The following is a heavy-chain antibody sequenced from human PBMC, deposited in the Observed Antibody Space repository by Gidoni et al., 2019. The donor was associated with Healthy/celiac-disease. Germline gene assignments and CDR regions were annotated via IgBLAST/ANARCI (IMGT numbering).Heavy chain of an antibody. Sequence: QVQLVQSGAEVKKPGASVKVSCKASGYTFTSYYMHWVRQAPGQGLEWMGIINPSGGSTSYAQKFQGRVTMTRDTSTSTVYMELSSLRSEDTAVYYCAKPHCISTSCYELDYFDYWGQGTLVTVSS. CDR1: GYTFTSYY. CDR3: AKPHCISTSCYELDYFDY. CDR2: INPSGGST. V-gene: IGHV1-46*01. J-gene: IGHJ4*02. D-gene: IGHD2-2*01.